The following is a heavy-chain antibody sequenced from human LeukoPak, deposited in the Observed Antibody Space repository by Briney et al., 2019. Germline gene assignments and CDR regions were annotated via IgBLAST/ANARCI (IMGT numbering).Heavy chain of an antibody. V-gene: IGHV3-48*04. CDR2: INSSSGTI. J-gene: IGHJ4*02. CDR3: AKEGDNTGYRYFDD. Sequence: GGSLRLSCAASGFKLIGYSMNWVRQAPGKGLEWVSYINSSSGTIIYADSVKGRSTISRDNAKNSLYLQMNSLRAEDTAVYHCAKEGDNTGYRYFDDWGQGTLVTVSS. D-gene: IGHD3-22*01. CDR1: GFKLIGYS.